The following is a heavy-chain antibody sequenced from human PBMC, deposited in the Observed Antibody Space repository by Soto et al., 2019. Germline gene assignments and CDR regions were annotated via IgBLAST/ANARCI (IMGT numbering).Heavy chain of an antibody. J-gene: IGHJ6*02. CDR3: TTDSPAAGILYYYYYGMDV. V-gene: IGHV3-15*01. D-gene: IGHD6-13*01. Sequence: PGGSLRLSCAASGFTFSNAWMSWVRQAPGKGLEWVGRIKSKTDGGTTDYAAPVKGRFTISRDDSKNTLYLQMNSLKTEDTAVYYCTTDSPAAGILYYYYYGMDVWGQGTTVTVSS. CDR2: IKSKTDGGTT. CDR1: GFTFSNAW.